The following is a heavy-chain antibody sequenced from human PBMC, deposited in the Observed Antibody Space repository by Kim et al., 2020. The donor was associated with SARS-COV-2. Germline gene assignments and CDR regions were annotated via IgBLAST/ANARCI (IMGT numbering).Heavy chain of an antibody. Sequence: GGSLRLSCTASGFTFTNHGMTWVRQAPGKGLEWVSAIYINGATKYAASVKGRFTISRDNSKNTLYLQMNSLRVEDTAVYYCVSEIRPNDYWGQGTLVTVS. D-gene: IGHD1-1*01. V-gene: IGHV3-23*05. CDR3: VSEIRPNDY. CDR2: IYINGAT. CDR1: GFTFTNHG. J-gene: IGHJ4*02.